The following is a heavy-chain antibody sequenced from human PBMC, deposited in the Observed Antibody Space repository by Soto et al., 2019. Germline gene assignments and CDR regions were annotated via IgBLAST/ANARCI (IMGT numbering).Heavy chain of an antibody. D-gene: IGHD1-26*01. V-gene: IGHV3-7*04. J-gene: IGHJ5*02. CDR3: ARGWGLDP. CDR1: GFTFNSYW. CDR2: IKQDGSEK. Sequence: GGSLRLSCAAYGFTFNSYWMTWVRQAPGKGLEWVANIKQDGSEKYYVDSVKGRFTISRDNAKNSLYLQMNSLRAEDTAVYYCARGWGLDPWGQATLVTVSS.